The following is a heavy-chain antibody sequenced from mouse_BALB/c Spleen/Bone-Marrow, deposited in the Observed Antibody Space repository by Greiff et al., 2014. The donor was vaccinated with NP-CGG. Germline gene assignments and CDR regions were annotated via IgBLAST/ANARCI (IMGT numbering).Heavy chain of an antibody. D-gene: IGHD2-3*01. CDR3: ARASWLLRYYYAMDY. V-gene: IGHV1S81*02. CDR2: INPSNGRT. Sequence: QVQLQQSGAELVKPGASVKLSCKASGYTFTSYWMHWVKQRPGQGLEWIGEINPSNGRTNYNEKFKSKATLTADKSSSTAYMQLSSLTSEDSAVYYCARASWLLRYYYAMDYWGQGTSVTVSS. J-gene: IGHJ4*01. CDR1: GYTFTSYW.